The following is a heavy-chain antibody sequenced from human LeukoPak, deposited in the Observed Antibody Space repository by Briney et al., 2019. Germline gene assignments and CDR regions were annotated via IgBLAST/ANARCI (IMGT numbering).Heavy chain of an antibody. D-gene: IGHD3-10*01. CDR1: GYSITSGYY. Sequence: SETLSLTCIVSGYSITSGYYWGWIRQPPGKGLEWIGSIYHSGDTYYNPSLKSRVTISVDTSKNQFSLKLSSGTAADTAVYYCARVEEGYGSGRRENYYYYYMDVWGKGTTVTISS. CDR3: ARVEEGYGSGRRENYYYYYMDV. J-gene: IGHJ6*03. CDR2: IYHSGDT. V-gene: IGHV4-38-2*02.